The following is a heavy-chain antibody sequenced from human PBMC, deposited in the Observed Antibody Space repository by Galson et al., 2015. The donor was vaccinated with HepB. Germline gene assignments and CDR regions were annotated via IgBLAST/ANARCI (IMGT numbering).Heavy chain of an antibody. CDR1: GYTFTSYY. CDR2: INPSGGST. V-gene: IGHV1-46*01. Sequence: SVKVSCKASGYTFTSYYMHRVRQAPGQGLEWMGIINPSGGSTSYAQKFQGRVTMTRDTSTSTVYMELSSLRSEDTAVYYCARVSVATEGLDYWGQGTMVTVSS. D-gene: IGHD5-12*01. CDR3: ARVSVATEGLDY. J-gene: IGHJ3*01.